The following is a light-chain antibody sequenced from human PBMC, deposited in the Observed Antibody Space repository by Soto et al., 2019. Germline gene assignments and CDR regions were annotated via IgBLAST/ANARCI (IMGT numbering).Light chain of an antibody. Sequence: MVLTQSPGKRSLSAVERATLSCRASQSVNSRYLSWYQQKPGQAPRXIXFGTSNRATGIPARFSGSGSGTEFTLTINRMEPDDFAVYYCYQRDSCPINLGQGTRLQTK. V-gene: IGKV3-20*01. CDR3: YQRDSCPIN. CDR1: QSVNSRY. CDR2: GTS. J-gene: IGKJ5*01.